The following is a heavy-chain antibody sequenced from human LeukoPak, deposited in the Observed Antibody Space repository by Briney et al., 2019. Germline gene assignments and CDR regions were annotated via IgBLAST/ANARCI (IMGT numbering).Heavy chain of an antibody. CDR2: ISHDRSNN. V-gene: IGHV3-30-3*01. J-gene: IGHJ4*02. CDR1: GFTFSNYA. Sequence: GRSLTLSCAASGFTFSNYAMHWARQAPGKGLEWVAFISHDRSNNCHADSVKGRFTISRDNSKNTLYLQMNSLTDEDTAVYYCARDLSGSYMSDYWGQGTLVTVSS. D-gene: IGHD3-10*01. CDR3: ARDLSGSYMSDY.